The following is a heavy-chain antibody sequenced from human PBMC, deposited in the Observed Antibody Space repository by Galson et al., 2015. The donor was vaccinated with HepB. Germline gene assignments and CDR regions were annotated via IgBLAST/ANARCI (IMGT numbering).Heavy chain of an antibody. J-gene: IGHJ6*02. Sequence: SVKVSCKASGYTFTSYDINWVRQATGQGLEWMGWMNPNSGNTGYAQKFQGRVTMTRNTSISTAYMELSSLRSEDTAVYYCARGDYSSSWQNYYYYGMDVWGQGTTVTVSS. V-gene: IGHV1-8*01. CDR3: ARGDYSSSWQNYYYYGMDV. CDR2: MNPNSGNT. D-gene: IGHD6-13*01. CDR1: GYTFTSYD.